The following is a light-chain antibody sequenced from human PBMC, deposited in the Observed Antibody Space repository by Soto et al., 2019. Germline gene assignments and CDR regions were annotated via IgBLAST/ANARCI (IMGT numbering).Light chain of an antibody. Sequence: DIQMTQSPSSLSASVGDRVTITCRASENIASYLSWYQQKPGKAPTLLVYAASSLESGAPPRFSGTVSGTDFTLTITSLQPDDLATYFCQQSYSTPWTFGQGTKVEL. CDR2: AAS. CDR3: QQSYSTPWT. J-gene: IGKJ1*01. CDR1: ENIASY. V-gene: IGKV1-39*01.